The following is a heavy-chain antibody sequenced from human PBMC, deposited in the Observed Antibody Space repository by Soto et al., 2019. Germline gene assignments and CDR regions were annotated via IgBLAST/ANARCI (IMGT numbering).Heavy chain of an antibody. CDR2: MNPNSANT. CDR3: ARIATSGTLNGFDP. D-gene: IGHD2-21*01. Sequence: QVQLVQSGAQVKKPGASVKVSCKASVYTFTNNDISWVRQATGQGLEWMGWMNPNSANTGYAQKFQGRVSMTRNTSKSTAYMELSSLRSDDTAIYYCARIATSGTLNGFDPWGQGTPVIVSS. V-gene: IGHV1-8*01. CDR1: VYTFTNND. J-gene: IGHJ5*02.